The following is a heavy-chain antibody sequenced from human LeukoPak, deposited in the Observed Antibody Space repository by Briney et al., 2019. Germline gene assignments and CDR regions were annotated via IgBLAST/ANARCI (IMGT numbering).Heavy chain of an antibody. CDR3: ARSAGIAATIVLGY. CDR2: IYSGGST. D-gene: IGHD5-12*01. V-gene: IGHV3-66*01. J-gene: IGHJ4*02. CDR1: GFTVSSNY. Sequence: GGSLRLSCAASGFTVSSNYMSWVRQAPGKGLEWVSVIYSGGSTYYADSVKGRFTISRDNSKNTLYLQMNSLRAEDTAVYYCARSAGIAATIVLGYWGQGTLVTVSS.